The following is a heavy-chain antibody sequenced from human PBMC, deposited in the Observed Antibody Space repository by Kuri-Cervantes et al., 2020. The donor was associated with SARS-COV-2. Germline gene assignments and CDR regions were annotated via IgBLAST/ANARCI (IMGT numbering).Heavy chain of an antibody. V-gene: IGHV4-39*01. Sequence: ESLQISCNVSGGSISSSSYYWGWIRQPPGKGLEWIGSIYYSGSTYYTPFLKSRVTISVDTSKNQFTLTLSSVTAADTAVYYCARHTAVGATKGDAFDIWGQGTMVTVSS. D-gene: IGHD1-26*01. CDR1: GGSISSSSYY. CDR3: ARHTAVGATKGDAFDI. CDR2: IYYSGST. J-gene: IGHJ3*02.